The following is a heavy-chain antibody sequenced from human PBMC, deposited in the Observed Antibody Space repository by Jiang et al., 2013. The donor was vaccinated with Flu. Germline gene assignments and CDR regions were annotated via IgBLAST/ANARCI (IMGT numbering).Heavy chain of an antibody. J-gene: IGHJ4*02. CDR3: TTPAYSSGWYEGIDY. V-gene: IGHV3-49*03. Sequence: GLVQPGRSLRLSCTASGFTFGDYAMSWFRQAPGKGLEWVGFIRSKAYGGTTEYAASVKGRFTISRDDSKSIAYLQMNSLKTEDTAVYYCTTPAYSSGWYEGIDYWGQGTLVTVSS. CDR2: IRSKAYGGTT. D-gene: IGHD6-19*01. CDR1: GFTFGDYA.